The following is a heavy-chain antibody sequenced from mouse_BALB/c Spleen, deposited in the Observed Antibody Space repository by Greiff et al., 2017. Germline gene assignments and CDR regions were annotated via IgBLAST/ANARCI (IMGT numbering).Heavy chain of an antibody. CDR3: AREGYGNYDY. CDR1: GYSITSGYY. J-gene: IGHJ3*01. D-gene: IGHD2-10*02. V-gene: IGHV3-6*02. CDR2: ISYDGSN. Sequence: EVQLQQSGPGLVKPSQSLSLTCSVTGYSITSGYYWNWIRQFPGNKLEWMGYISYDGSNNYNPSLKNRISITRDTSKNQFFLKLNSVTTEDTATYYCAREGYGNYDYWGQGTLVTVSA.